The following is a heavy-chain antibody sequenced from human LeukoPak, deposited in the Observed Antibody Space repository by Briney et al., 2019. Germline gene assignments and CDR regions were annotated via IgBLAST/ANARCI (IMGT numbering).Heavy chain of an antibody. D-gene: IGHD2-2*03. CDR1: GFTFGPDW. CDR2: INGDGSEK. V-gene: IGHV3-7*01. Sequence: GGSLRLSCAASGFTFGPDWMSWVRQVPGRGLEWVANINGDGSEKFYVDSVKGRFTIARDNAKNSLYLQMNSLRAEDTAVYYCARDYWIGNRGLFYFSSWGQGTLVTVSS. J-gene: IGHJ4*02. CDR3: ARDYWIGNRGLFYFSS.